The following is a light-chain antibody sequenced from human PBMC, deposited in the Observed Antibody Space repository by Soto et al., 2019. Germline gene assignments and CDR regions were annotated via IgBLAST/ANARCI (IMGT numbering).Light chain of an antibody. V-gene: IGKV3-15*01. CDR3: QQYNKWPRT. CDR2: GVS. CDR1: QSISSD. J-gene: IGKJ2*01. Sequence: EVVMSQSLATLSVSPGERATLSFRASQSISSDVAWYQQKPGQAPRLLIYGVSTTATGIAARFSGSGSGTEFTLTISSLQSEDFAVYNCQQYNKWPRTFGQGT.